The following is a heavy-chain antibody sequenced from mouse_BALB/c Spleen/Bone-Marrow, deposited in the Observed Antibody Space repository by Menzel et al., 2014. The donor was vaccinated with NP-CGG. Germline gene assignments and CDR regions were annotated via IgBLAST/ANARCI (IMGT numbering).Heavy chain of an antibody. D-gene: IGHD2-2*01. CDR2: IDPYYGDS. J-gene: IGHJ4*01. Sequence: EVKLVESGPELEKPGASVKISCKASGYSFTGYNMNWVKQSNGKSLEWIGNIDPYYGDSTYNQKFKGKATLTVDKSSGTAYMQLKSLTSEDSAVYYCAREGGYYDAMDYWGQGTSVTVSS. CDR3: AREGGYYDAMDY. CDR1: GYSFTGYN. V-gene: IGHV1-39*01.